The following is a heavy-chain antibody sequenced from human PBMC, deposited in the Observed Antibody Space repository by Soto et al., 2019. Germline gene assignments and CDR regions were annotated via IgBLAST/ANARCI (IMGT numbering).Heavy chain of an antibody. CDR1: GDSISSYY. Sequence: SSETLSLTCTVSGDSISSYYWSWIRQPPGKGLEWIGYIYYSGSTNYNPSLKSRVTISVDTSKNQFSLELSSVTAADTAVYYCARGSVVVGYFDYWGQGTLVTVSS. CDR2: IYYSGST. J-gene: IGHJ4*02. D-gene: IGHD2-2*01. CDR3: ARGSVVVGYFDY. V-gene: IGHV4-59*01.